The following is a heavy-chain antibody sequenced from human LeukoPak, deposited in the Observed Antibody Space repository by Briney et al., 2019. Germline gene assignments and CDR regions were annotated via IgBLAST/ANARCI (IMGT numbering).Heavy chain of an antibody. CDR3: AKLRDPD. CDR2: VSGCGDST. CDR1: GFPFSSYA. Sequence: PGGSLRLSCAASGFPFSSYAMSWVRQAPGKGLEWVSSVSGCGDSTYYADSVKGRFTISRDNSKNTLYLQMNSLRAEDTAVYYCAKLRDPDWGQGTLVTVSS. J-gene: IGHJ4*02. V-gene: IGHV3-23*01.